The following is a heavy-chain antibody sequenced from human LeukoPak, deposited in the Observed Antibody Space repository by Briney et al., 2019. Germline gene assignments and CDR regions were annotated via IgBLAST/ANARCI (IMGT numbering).Heavy chain of an antibody. V-gene: IGHV4-39*01. Sequence: PSETLSLTCTVSGGSISSSSYYWGWIRQPPGKGLEWIGSMYSSGSTYYNPSLKSRVTISVDTSKNQFSLKLGSVTAADTAVYYCARSLLGNFFFDYWGQGTLVTVSS. CDR1: GGSISSSSYY. CDR3: ARSLLGNFFFDY. D-gene: IGHD7-27*01. CDR2: MYSSGST. J-gene: IGHJ4*02.